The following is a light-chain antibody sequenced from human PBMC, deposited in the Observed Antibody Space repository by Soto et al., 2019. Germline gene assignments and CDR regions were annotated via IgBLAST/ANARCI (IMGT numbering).Light chain of an antibody. J-gene: IGKJ1*01. CDR2: DAS. Sequence: DIVMTQTPLSLSVTPGQPASISCKSSQSLLHSDVKTYLYWYLQKPGRAPKLLIYDASTLESGVPSRFSGSGSGTEFTLTISSLQTDDFATYYCQQYNSYSSWTFGQGTKVDIK. V-gene: IGKV2-29*03. CDR3: QQYNSYSSWT. CDR1: QSLLHSDVKTY.